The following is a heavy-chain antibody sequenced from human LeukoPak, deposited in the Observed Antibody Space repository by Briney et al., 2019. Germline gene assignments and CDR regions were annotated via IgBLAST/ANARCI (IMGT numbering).Heavy chain of an antibody. D-gene: IGHD2-15*01. Sequence: GGSLRLSCAVSGLTFSSSWMDWVRQAPGEGLEWVANIDEGGSEKYHVGSVRGRFTISRDNAKNSLYLQMNSLRAEDTAVYYCVRDPTRAECSDGSCYLDYWGQGTLVSVSS. V-gene: IGHV3-7*03. CDR3: VRDPTRAECSDGSCYLDY. CDR2: IDEGGSEK. J-gene: IGHJ4*02. CDR1: GLTFSSSW.